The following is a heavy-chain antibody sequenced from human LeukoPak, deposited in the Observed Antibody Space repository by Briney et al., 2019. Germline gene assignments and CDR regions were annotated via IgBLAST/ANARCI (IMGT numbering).Heavy chain of an antibody. V-gene: IGHV4-34*01. CDR1: GGSFSGYY. Sequence: SETLSLTCAVYGGSFSGYYWSWIRQPPGKGLEWIGEINHSGSTNYNPSLKSRVTISVDTSKNQFSLKLSSVTAADTAVYYCARGRGSFDPWGQGTLVTVSS. J-gene: IGHJ5*02. CDR3: ARGRGSFDP. CDR2: INHSGST. D-gene: IGHD3-10*01.